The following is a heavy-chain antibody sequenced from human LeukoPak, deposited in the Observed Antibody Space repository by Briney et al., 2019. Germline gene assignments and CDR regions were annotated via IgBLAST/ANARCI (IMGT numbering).Heavy chain of an antibody. Sequence: ASVTVSCKASGYTFTSYGISWVRQAPGQGLEWMGWISAYNGNTNYAQKLQGRVTMTTDTSTSTAYIELRSLRSDDTAVYYCARDKPGVVIVNDAFDIWGQGTMVTVSS. CDR2: ISAYNGNT. D-gene: IGHD3-3*01. J-gene: IGHJ3*02. CDR3: ARDKPGVVIVNDAFDI. CDR1: GYTFTSYG. V-gene: IGHV1-18*01.